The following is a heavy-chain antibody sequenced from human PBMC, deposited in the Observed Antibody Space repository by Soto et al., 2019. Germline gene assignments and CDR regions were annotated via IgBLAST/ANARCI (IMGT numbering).Heavy chain of an antibody. D-gene: IGHD1-26*01. Sequence: GGSLRLSCGASGFTFSSYAMHWVRQAPGKGLEWLAVIANDGSNKHYADSVKGRFTISRDNSKNTLSLQMNSLMVDDTAVYYCAKVSDRPRSGSSYAHDYWGQGTLVTVSS. CDR2: IANDGSNK. CDR1: GFTFSSYA. V-gene: IGHV3-30-3*01. J-gene: IGHJ4*02. CDR3: AKVSDRPRSGSSYAHDY.